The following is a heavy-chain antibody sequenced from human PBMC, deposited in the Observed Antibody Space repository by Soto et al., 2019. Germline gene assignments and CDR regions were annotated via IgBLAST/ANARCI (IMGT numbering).Heavy chain of an antibody. CDR1: GDSVSSNSAA. Sequence: SQTLSLTCAISGDSVSSNSAAWNWLRQSPSRGLEWLGRTYYRSKWYNDYVVSVKSRITINPDTSKKQFSLQLNSVTPEDTAVYYCARERGVLSEAFDIWGQGTVVTVSS. CDR2: TYYRSKWYN. J-gene: IGHJ3*02. V-gene: IGHV6-1*01. D-gene: IGHD3-10*01. CDR3: ARERGVLSEAFDI.